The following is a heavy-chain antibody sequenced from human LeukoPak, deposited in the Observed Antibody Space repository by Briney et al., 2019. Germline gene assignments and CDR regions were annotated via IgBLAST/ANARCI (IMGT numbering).Heavy chain of an antibody. Sequence: ASVKVSCKASGYTFTSYYMHWVRQAPGQGLEWMGIINPSGGSTSYAQKFQGRVTMTRDTSTSTVYMELSSLRSEDTAVYYCARAIFDGIYYYGMDVWGQGTTVTVSS. J-gene: IGHJ6*02. CDR1: GYTFTSYY. CDR2: INPSGGST. CDR3: ARAIFDGIYYYGMDV. V-gene: IGHV1-46*03. D-gene: IGHD3-3*01.